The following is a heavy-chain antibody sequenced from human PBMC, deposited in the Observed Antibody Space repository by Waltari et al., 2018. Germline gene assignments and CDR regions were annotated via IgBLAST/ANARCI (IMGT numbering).Heavy chain of an antibody. V-gene: IGHV4-4*02. CDR3: ASRLPPYAPNYYDSSGYYSGAFDI. Sequence: QVQLQESGPGLVKPSGTLSLTCAVSGGSISSSNWWSWVRQPPGKGLEWIGEIYHSGSTNYNPSLKGRVTRSVDKSKNQFSLKLSSGTAADTAVYYCASRLPPYAPNYYDSSGYYSGAFDIWGQGTMVTVSS. D-gene: IGHD3-22*01. CDR1: GGSISSSNW. J-gene: IGHJ3*02. CDR2: IYHSGST.